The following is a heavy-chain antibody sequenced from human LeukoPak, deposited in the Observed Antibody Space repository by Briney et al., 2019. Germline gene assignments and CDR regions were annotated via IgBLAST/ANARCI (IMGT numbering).Heavy chain of an antibody. CDR3: ARAPPYCSSTSCSPGWFDP. D-gene: IGHD2-2*01. J-gene: IGHJ5*02. V-gene: IGHV4-34*01. CDR1: GGSFSGYY. Sequence: SETLSLTCAVYGGSFSGYYWSWIRQPPGKGLEWIGEINHSGSTNYNPSLKSRVTISVDTSKNQFSLKLSSVTAADTAVYYCARAPPYCSSTSCSPGWFDPWGQGTLVTVSS. CDR2: INHSGST.